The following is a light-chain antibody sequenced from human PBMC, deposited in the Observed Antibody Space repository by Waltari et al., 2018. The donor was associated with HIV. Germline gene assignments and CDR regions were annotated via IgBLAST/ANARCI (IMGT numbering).Light chain of an antibody. V-gene: IGLV1-47*01. CDR3: ASWDDRVSGWV. CDR2: RNS. CDR1: GPTIGTNS. Sequence: QSVLTQPPSVSGTPGQRITDPCSGTGPTIGTNSASWYQQLPGAAPKLLVYRNSQRPSGVPDRFSGSKSGTSASLAISGLRSEDEADYHCASWDDRVSGWVFGGGTKLTVL. J-gene: IGLJ3*02.